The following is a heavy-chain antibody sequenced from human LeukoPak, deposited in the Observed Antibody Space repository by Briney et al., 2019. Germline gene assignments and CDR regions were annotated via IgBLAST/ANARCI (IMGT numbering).Heavy chain of an antibody. CDR1: GGSISSSNW. V-gene: IGHV4-4*02. D-gene: IGHD2-8*01. CDR3: ARDEAGYCTNGVCYTGRVY. Sequence: PSGTLSLTCAVSGGSISSSNWWSWVRQPPGKGLEWIGEIYHSGSTNYNPSLKSRVTISVDKSKNQFSLKLSSVTAADTAVYYCARDEAGYCTNGVCYTGRVYWGQGTLVTVSS. J-gene: IGHJ4*02. CDR2: IYHSGST.